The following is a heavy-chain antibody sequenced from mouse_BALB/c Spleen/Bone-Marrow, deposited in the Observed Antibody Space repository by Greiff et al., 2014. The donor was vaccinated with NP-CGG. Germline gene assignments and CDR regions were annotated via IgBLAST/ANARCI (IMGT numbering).Heavy chain of an antibody. CDR1: GFTFSTYY. CDR3: ARRAFYALDY. J-gene: IGHJ4*01. CDR2: IHTNDGST. V-gene: IGHV5-6-2*01. Sequence: EVMLVESGGGLVKVGESLKLSCAASGFTFSTYYMSWVRQTPEKRLELVAAIHTNDGSTYNPDTVKGRFAISRDNAKNTLYLQMNSLKSEDTALYYCARRAFYALDYWGQGTSVTVSS.